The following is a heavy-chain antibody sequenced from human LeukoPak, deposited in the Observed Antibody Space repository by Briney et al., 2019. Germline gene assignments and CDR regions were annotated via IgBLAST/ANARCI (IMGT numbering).Heavy chain of an antibody. J-gene: IGHJ4*02. D-gene: IGHD1-14*01. CDR1: GFTFSNAW. CDR2: VKSKTDGGTT. V-gene: IGHV3-15*01. CDR3: TTEWGSKSYGTSKYYFDY. Sequence: GGSLRLSCAASGFTFSNAWMSWVRQAPGRGLEWVGRVKSKTDGGTTDYAAPVKGRFTISGDDTKNTLYLQMNSLKSEDTAVYYCTTEWGSKSYGTSKYYFDYWGQGTRVTVSS.